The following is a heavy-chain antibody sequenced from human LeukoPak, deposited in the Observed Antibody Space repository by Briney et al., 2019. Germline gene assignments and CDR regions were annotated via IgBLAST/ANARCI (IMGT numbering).Heavy chain of an antibody. CDR2: ISYSGSI. Sequence: SETPSLTCTVSGGSISSGDYYWNWICQAPGKGLEWVGYISYSGSINYNPSLKSRVTISVDTTKNQFSLKLSSVTAADTAVYYCARGMYCSSISCYGSYFDYWGQGTLVTVSS. J-gene: IGHJ4*02. V-gene: IGHV4-30-4*01. CDR3: ARGMYCSSISCYGSYFDY. CDR1: GGSISSGDYY. D-gene: IGHD2-2*01.